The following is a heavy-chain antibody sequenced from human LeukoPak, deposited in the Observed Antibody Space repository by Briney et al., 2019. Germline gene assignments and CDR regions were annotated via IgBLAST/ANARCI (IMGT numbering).Heavy chain of an antibody. CDR1: GFTLSSYW. CDR3: ARRVWGSYRYDY. Sequence: PGGSLRLSRAAPGFTLSSYWMSWVRQAPGKGLEWVANIKEDGSEKDYVDSVKGRFTISRDNAKNSLYLQMNSLRAEDTAVYHCARRVWGSYRYDYWGQGTLVTVSS. D-gene: IGHD3-16*02. CDR2: IKEDGSEK. V-gene: IGHV3-7*01. J-gene: IGHJ4*02.